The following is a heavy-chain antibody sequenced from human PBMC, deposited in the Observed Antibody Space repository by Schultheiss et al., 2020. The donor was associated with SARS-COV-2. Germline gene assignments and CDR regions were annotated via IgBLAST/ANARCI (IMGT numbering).Heavy chain of an antibody. CDR1: GFTFSSYS. V-gene: IGHV3-30*12. CDR3: ARDRGIVATTHFYYYGMDV. CDR2: ISYDGSNK. D-gene: IGHD5-12*01. Sequence: GALRLSCAASGFTFSSYSMHWVRQAPGKGLEWVAVISYDGSNKYYADSVKGRFTISRDNSKNTLYMQMNNLRAEDTAVYYCARDRGIVATTHFYYYGMDVWGQGTTVTVSS. J-gene: IGHJ6*02.